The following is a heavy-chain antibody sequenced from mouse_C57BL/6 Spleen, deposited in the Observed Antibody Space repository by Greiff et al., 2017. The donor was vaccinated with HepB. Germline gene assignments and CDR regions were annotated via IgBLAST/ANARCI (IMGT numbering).Heavy chain of an antibody. CDR3: AGLRRDYYAMDY. V-gene: IGHV1-82*01. Sequence: QVQLQQSGPELVKPGASVKISCKASGYAFSSSWMNWVKQRPGKGLEWIGRIYPGDGDTNYNGKFKGKATLTADKSSSTAYMQLSSLTSEDSAVYCCAGLRRDYYAMDYWGQGTSVTVSS. J-gene: IGHJ4*01. CDR2: IYPGDGDT. CDR1: GYAFSSSW. D-gene: IGHD2-2*01.